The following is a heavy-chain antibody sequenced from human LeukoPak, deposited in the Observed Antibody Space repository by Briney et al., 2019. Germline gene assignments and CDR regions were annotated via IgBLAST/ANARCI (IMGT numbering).Heavy chain of an antibody. CDR2: ISGSGSAI. D-gene: IGHD4-11*01. CDR1: GFTFSRYE. CDR3: ARDSPRYSNFDY. Sequence: GGSLRLSCAASGFTFSRYEMNWVRQAPGKGLEWVSYISGSGSAIYYADSVKGRFTISRDNAKNSLYLQMNSLRDEDTAVYYCARDSPRYSNFDYWGQGTLVTVSS. J-gene: IGHJ4*02. V-gene: IGHV3-48*03.